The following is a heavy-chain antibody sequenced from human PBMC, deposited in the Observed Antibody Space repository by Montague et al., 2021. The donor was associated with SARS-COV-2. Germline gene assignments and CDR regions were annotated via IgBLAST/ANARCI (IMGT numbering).Heavy chain of an antibody. V-gene: IGHV4-39*07. Sequence: SETLSLTCTVSGGSISSSSYYWGWIRQPPGKGLEWIGSIYYSGSTYYNPSLKSRVTISVDTSKNQFSLKLSSVTAADTAVYYCARLSLEVTVMYSWIDPWGQGTLVTVSS. J-gene: IGHJ5*01. CDR2: IYYSGST. D-gene: IGHD2-21*02. CDR1: GGSISSSSYY. CDR3: ARLSLEVTVMYSWIDP.